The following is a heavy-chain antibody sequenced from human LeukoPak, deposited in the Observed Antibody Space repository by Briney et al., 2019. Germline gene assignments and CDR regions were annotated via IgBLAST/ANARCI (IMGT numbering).Heavy chain of an antibody. CDR2: ISAYNGNT. D-gene: IGHD2-15*01. CDR3: ARDDCYCSGGSCYSCYYYGMDV. V-gene: IGHV1-18*04. J-gene: IGHJ6*02. Sequence: ASVKVSCKASGYTFTSYYMHWVRQAPGQGLEWMGWISAYNGNTNYAQKLQGRVTMTTDTSTSTAYMELRSLRSDDTAVYYCARDDCYCSGGSCYSCYYYGMDVWGQGTTVTVSS. CDR1: GYTFTSYY.